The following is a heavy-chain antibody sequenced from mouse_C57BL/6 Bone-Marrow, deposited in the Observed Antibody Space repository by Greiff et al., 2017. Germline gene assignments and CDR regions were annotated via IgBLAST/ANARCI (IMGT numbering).Heavy chain of an antibody. CDR3: ADGYWADY. CDR1: GFNIQNTY. CDR2: IDPANGNT. D-gene: IGHD2-3*01. Sequence: EVQLQQSVAELVRPGASVKLSCTASGFNIQNTYMHWVKQRPEQGLEWIGRIDPANGNTKYAPKFQGKASITADTSSNTAYLQLSSLTSEDTAIYYCADGYWADYWGQGTTLTVSS. J-gene: IGHJ2*01. V-gene: IGHV14-3*01.